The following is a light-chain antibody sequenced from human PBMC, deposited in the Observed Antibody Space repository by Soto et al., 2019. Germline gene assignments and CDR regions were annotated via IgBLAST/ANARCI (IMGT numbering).Light chain of an antibody. CDR1: SSDVGSYNL. J-gene: IGLJ1*01. CDR2: EVT. CDR3: CSYAGSNTVV. Sequence: QSALTQPASVSGSPGQSITISCTGTSSDVGSYNLVSWYQQHPGKAPKLMIYEVTKRPSGVSNRFSGSKSGNTASLTISGLQAEDEADYSCCSYAGSNTVVFGTGTKLTVL. V-gene: IGLV2-23*02.